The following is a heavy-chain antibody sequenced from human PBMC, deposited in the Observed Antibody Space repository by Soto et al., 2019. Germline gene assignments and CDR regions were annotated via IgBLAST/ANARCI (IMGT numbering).Heavy chain of an antibody. CDR2: ISSNGGST. D-gene: IGHD3-22*01. J-gene: IGHJ4*02. CDR3: AKVQNFGYYYDSSGYSFDY. CDR1: GFTFSSYA. Sequence: AGGSLRLSCSASGFTFSSYAMHWVRQAPGKGLEYVSAISSNGGSTYYADSVKGRFTISRDNSKNTLYLQMNSLRAEDTAVYYCAKVQNFGYYYDSSGYSFDYWGQGTLVTVSS. V-gene: IGHV3-64*04.